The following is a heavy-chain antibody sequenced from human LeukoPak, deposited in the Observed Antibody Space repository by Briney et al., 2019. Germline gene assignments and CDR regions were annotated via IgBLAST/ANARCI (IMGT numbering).Heavy chain of an antibody. Sequence: SETLSLTCTVSGGSISSSSYYWGWIRQPPGKGLEWIGSIYYSGSTYYNPSLKSRVTISVDTSKNQFSLKLSSVTAADTAVYYCASLYCSSTSRYVVDYWGQGTLVTVSS. V-gene: IGHV4-39*07. D-gene: IGHD2-2*01. CDR1: GGSISSSSYY. CDR2: IYYSGST. CDR3: ASLYCSSTSRYVVDY. J-gene: IGHJ4*02.